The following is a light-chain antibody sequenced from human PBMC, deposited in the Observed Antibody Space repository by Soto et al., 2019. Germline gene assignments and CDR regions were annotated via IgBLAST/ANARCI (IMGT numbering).Light chain of an antibody. J-gene: IGKJ4*01. Sequence: DIQMTQSPSSLSASVGDRVTITCRTSQAISNYLAWYQQKPGKVPKLLIYAASTLQSGVPSRFSGGGSGTDFSLTISSLKPEDVATYYCQKYNSAPHTFGGGTKVEIQ. CDR2: AAS. CDR3: QKYNSAPHT. V-gene: IGKV1-27*01. CDR1: QAISNY.